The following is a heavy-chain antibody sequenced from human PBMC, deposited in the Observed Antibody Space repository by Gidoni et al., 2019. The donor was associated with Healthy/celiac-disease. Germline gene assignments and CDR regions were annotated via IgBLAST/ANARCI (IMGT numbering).Heavy chain of an antibody. V-gene: IGHV4-59*01. D-gene: IGHD6-13*01. J-gene: IGHJ4*02. CDR2: IYYSGST. CDR1: GGSILRYY. CDR3: ARVRRGIEAARRTYYFDY. Sequence: QVQLQESGPGLVKPSETLSLTCTVSGGSILRYYWSWIRQPPGKGLEWIGYIYYSGSTTYNPSLKSRVTISVDTSKNQFSLKLSSVTAADTAVYYCARVRRGIEAARRTYYFDYWGQGTLVTVSS.